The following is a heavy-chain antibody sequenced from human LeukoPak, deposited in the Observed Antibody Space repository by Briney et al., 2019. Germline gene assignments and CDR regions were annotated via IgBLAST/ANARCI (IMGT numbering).Heavy chain of an antibody. CDR1: GYSFTSYW. CDR3: ARRLPRGYSGYDPYYFDY. J-gene: IGHJ4*02. V-gene: IGHV5-51*01. D-gene: IGHD5-12*01. CDR2: IYPGNSDT. Sequence: GESLKISCKGSGYSFTSYWIGGVRQMPGKGLEWMGIIYPGNSDTRYSPSFQGQVTISADKSISTAYLQWSSLKASDTAMYDCARRLPRGYSGYDPYYFDYWGRGTLVTVSS.